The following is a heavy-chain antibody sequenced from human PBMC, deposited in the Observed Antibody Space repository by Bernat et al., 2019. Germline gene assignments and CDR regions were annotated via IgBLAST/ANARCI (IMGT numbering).Heavy chain of an antibody. CDR2: VHYSGIT. V-gene: IGHV4-59*01. J-gene: IGHJ3*02. Sequence: QVQLQESGPGLVKPSETLSLTCTVSGGPITRYYWGWIRQPPGKGLEWIAYVHYSGITNYSPSFKSRVTISIDTSKNQFFLNLNSVTAADTAVYYCARWGDNQDAESRCGFDIWGQGTMVTVSS. CDR1: GGPITRYY. CDR3: ARWGDNQDAESRCGFDI. D-gene: IGHD2-21*02.